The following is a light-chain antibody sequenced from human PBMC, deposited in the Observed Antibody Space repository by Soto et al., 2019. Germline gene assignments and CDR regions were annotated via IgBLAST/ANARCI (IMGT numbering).Light chain of an antibody. CDR3: QQYNNWPPVYT. CDR2: GVS. CDR1: QSITSN. J-gene: IGKJ2*01. V-gene: IGKV3-15*01. Sequence: EIVMTQSPATLSVSPEERVTLSCRASQSITSNLAWYQQKPGQAPRLLIYGVSTRAAGIPTRFSGSGSGTEFTLTISSLQSEDFAVYYCQQYNNWPPVYTFGQGTKLDIK.